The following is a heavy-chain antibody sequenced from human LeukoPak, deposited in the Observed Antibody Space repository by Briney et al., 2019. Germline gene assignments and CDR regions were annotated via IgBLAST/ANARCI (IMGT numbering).Heavy chain of an antibody. CDR1: GFTFSSYG. CDR3: AKVPIAVAGIIDF. J-gene: IGHJ4*02. D-gene: IGHD6-19*01. CDR2: IRYDGSNK. V-gene: IGHV3-30*02. Sequence: GGSLRLSRAASGFTFSSYGMHWVRQAPGKGLEWVAFIRYDGSNKYYADSVKGRFTISRDNSKNTLYLQMHSLRAEDTAVYYCAKVPIAVAGIIDFWGQGTLVTVSS.